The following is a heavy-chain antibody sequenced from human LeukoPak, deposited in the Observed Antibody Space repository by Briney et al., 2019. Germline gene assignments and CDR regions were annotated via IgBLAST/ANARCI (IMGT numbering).Heavy chain of an antibody. V-gene: IGHV1-18*04. Sequence: ASVKVSCKAFGYTLTSYGFNWMRQAPGQGLVWMGWISTQSGDTNYAQKVQGRLTLTADRSTNTAYMELRSLRSDDTAVYYCARGAYGDIWGQGTMVTVSS. CDR2: ISTQSGDT. CDR1: GYTLTSYG. J-gene: IGHJ4*02. CDR3: ARGAYGDI. D-gene: IGHD3-9*01.